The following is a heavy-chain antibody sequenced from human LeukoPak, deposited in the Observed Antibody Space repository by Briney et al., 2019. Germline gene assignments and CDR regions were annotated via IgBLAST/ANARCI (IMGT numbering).Heavy chain of an antibody. CDR2: ISGSGGST. J-gene: IGHJ4*02. CDR3: AKAPIGVVPAANLDY. V-gene: IGHV3-23*01. Sequence: GGSLRLSCAASGFTFSSYAMSWVRQAPGKGLEWVSAISGSGGSTYYADSVKGRFTISRDNSRNTLYLQMNSLRAEDTAVYYCAKAPIGVVPAANLDYWGQGTLVTVSS. CDR1: GFTFSSYA. D-gene: IGHD2-2*01.